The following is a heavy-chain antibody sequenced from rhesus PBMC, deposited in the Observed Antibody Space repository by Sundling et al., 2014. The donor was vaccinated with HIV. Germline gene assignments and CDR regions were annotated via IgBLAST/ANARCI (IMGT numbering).Heavy chain of an antibody. D-gene: IGHD3-3*01. CDR1: GGSITNYYY. V-gene: IGHV4S9*01. Sequence: QVQLQESGPGLVKPSETLSLTCAVSGGSITNYYYWNWIRQPPGKGLEWIGNIYGNSASTYYNPSLKSRVAISKDTSKNQFSLKLSSVTAADTAVYYCAIGAYATIFGLTYYYGLDSWGQGVVVTVSS. J-gene: IGHJ6*01. CDR3: AIGAYATIFGLTYYYGLDS. CDR2: IYGNSAST.